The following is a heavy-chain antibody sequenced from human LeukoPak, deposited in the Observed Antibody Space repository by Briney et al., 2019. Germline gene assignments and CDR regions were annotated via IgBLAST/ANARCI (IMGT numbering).Heavy chain of an antibody. J-gene: IGHJ4*02. V-gene: IGHV4-31*03. D-gene: IGHD6-19*01. CDR3: AREGSAVRKFYFDY. CDR1: GGSISSGGYY. CDR2: IYYSGTT. Sequence: SETLSLTCTVSGGSISSGGYYWSWIRQHPGTGLEWIGYIYYSGTTYYNPSLKSRVTLSVDTSKNQFSLKLSSVSAADTAVYYCAREGSAVRKFYFDYWGQGTLVTVSS.